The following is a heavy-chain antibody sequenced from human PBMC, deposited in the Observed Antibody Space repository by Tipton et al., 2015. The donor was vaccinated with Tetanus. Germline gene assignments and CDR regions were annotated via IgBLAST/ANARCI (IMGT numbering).Heavy chain of an antibody. CDR2: IRSKAYSYAT. V-gene: IGHV3-73*01. Sequence: SLRLSCAASGFTFSGSAMHWVRQASGKGLEWVGRIRSKAYSYATSYAASVKGRFTISRDDSKNTAYLQMNTLKTEDTAVYYCTRVRYSSGWYPSDYWGQGTLVTVSS. CDR3: TRVRYSSGWYPSDY. D-gene: IGHD6-19*01. CDR1: GFTFSGSA. J-gene: IGHJ4*02.